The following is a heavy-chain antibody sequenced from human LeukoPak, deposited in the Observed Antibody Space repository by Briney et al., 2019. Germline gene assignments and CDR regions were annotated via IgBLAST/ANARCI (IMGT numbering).Heavy chain of an antibody. CDR3: ARGARIQLWLPGGMDV. CDR2: ISSSSSTI. Sequence: PGGSLRLCCAASGFTFSSYSMNWVRQAPGKGLEWVSYISSSSSTIYYADSVKGRFTISRDNAKNSLYLQMNSLRAEDTAVYYCARGARIQLWLPGGMDVWGQGTTVTVSS. V-gene: IGHV3-48*01. J-gene: IGHJ6*02. D-gene: IGHD5-18*01. CDR1: GFTFSSYS.